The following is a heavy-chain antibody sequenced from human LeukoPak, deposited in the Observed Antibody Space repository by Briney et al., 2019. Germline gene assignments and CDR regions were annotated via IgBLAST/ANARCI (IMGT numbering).Heavy chain of an antibody. CDR1: GFTYRSYE. V-gene: IGHV3-48*03. Sequence: GGSLRLSCAGFGFTYRSYEMNWVRQAPGKGLEWISYISSTGSAIYYADSVKGRFTISRDNAENSLYLQMNSLRAEDTAVYYCPRVFSYYTYSFDYWGQGTLVTVSS. CDR2: ISSTGSAI. J-gene: IGHJ4*02. CDR3: PRVFSYYTYSFDY. D-gene: IGHD3-22*01.